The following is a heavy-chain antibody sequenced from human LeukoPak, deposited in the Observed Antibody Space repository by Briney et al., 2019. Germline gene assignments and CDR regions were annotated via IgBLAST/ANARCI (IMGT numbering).Heavy chain of an antibody. Sequence: SETLSLTCAVYGGSFSGYYWSWIGQPPGKGLEWIGEINHSGSTNYNPSLKSRVTISVDTSKNQFSLKLSSVTAADTAVYYCARVNPGLRYFGYWGQGTLVTVSS. D-gene: IGHD3-9*01. V-gene: IGHV4-34*01. CDR3: ARVNPGLRYFGY. J-gene: IGHJ4*02. CDR1: GGSFSGYY. CDR2: INHSGST.